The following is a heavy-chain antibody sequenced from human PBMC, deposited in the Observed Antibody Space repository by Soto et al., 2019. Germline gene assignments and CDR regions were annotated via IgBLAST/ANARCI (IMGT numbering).Heavy chain of an antibody. J-gene: IGHJ4*01. D-gene: IGHD3-22*01. Sequence: QVQLVESGGGVVQPGTSLILSCAASGFTFRAYDMHWVRQAPGKGLEWVAVIWFDGSEEYYADSVKGRFTVSRDNSKNTAYLIVNNLRAEDTAVYYCARTHAQSSGSCLDFCGHGTLVTVSS. CDR1: GFTFRAYD. CDR2: IWFDGSEE. V-gene: IGHV3-33*01. CDR3: ARTHAQSSGSCLDF.